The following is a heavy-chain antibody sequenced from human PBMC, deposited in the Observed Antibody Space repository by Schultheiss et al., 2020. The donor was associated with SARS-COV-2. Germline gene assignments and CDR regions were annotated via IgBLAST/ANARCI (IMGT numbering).Heavy chain of an antibody. CDR3: AKRGPRDSSGNEGFDY. V-gene: IGHV3-23*01. CDR2: ISGSGGST. J-gene: IGHJ4*02. D-gene: IGHD3-22*01. CDR1: GFTVSSKY. Sequence: GGSLRLSCAVSGFTVSSKYMSWVRQAPGKGLEWVSAISGSGGSTYYADSVKGRFTISRDNSKNTLYLQMNSLRAEDTAVYYCAKRGPRDSSGNEGFDYWGQGTLVTVSS.